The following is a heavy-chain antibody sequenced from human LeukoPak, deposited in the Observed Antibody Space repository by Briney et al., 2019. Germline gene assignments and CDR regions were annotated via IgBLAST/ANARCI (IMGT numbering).Heavy chain of an antibody. Sequence: ASVKVSCMASGYTFTSYAMNWVRQAPGQGLEWMGWINTNTGNPTYAQGFTGRFVFSLDTSVSTAYLQISSLKAEDTAVYYCARGGGSSGWQDKSTFDYWGQGTLVTVSS. J-gene: IGHJ4*02. CDR2: INTNTGNP. D-gene: IGHD6-19*01. CDR3: ARGGGSSGWQDKSTFDY. CDR1: GYTFTSYA. V-gene: IGHV7-4-1*02.